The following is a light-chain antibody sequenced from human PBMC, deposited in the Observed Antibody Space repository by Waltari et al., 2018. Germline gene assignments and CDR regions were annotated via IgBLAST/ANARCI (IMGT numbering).Light chain of an antibody. V-gene: IGLV2-11*01. J-gene: IGLJ1*01. CDR3: CSYAGSYTYV. Sequence: QSALTQPPPGAGAPGQSVTIPRPGTSSDGGCYNYVSWYQQHPGKAPKLMIYDVSKRPSGVPDRFSGSKSGNTASLTISGLQAEDEADYYCCSYAGSYTYVFGTGTKVTVL. CDR1: SSDGGCYNY. CDR2: DVS.